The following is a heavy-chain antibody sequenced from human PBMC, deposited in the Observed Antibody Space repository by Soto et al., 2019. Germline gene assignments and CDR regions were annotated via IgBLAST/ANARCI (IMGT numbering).Heavy chain of an antibody. CDR3: ARFTLEYYYDSSGYYGDAFDI. CDR1: GDSVSNNSAA. J-gene: IGHJ3*02. CDR2: TYYRSKWYN. Sequence: QTLSLTCAISGDSVSNNSAAWNWIRQSPSRGLEWLGRTYYRSKWYNDYAVSVKSRITINPDTSKNQFSLQLNSVTPEDTAVYYCARFTLEYYYDSSGYYGDAFDIWGQGTMVTVSS. D-gene: IGHD3-22*01. V-gene: IGHV6-1*01.